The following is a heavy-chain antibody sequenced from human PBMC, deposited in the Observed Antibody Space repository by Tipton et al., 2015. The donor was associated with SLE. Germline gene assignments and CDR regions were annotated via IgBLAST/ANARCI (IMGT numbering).Heavy chain of an antibody. D-gene: IGHD1-26*01. CDR1: GFSFSSYW. V-gene: IGHV3-7*01. Sequence: SLRLSCVASGFSFSSYWMSWVRQVPGKGLEWVANMNQDGNEKYYVDSVKGRFTISRDNAKNTLFLQMNSLTAEDTAVYYCARVWVGTTTTLPFDYWGQGTLVTVSS. CDR3: ARVWVGTTTTLPFDY. J-gene: IGHJ4*02. CDR2: MNQDGNEK.